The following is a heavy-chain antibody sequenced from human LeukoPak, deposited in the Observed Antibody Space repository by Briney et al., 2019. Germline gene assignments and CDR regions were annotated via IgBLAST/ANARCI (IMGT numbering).Heavy chain of an antibody. V-gene: IGHV1-24*01. D-gene: IGHD2-2*01. CDR1: GYTLTELS. J-gene: IGHJ4*02. CDR3: ARASWGDIVVVPAAPSDY. Sequence: ASVKVSCKVSGYTLTELSMHWVRQAPGKGLEWMGGFDPEDGETIYAQKFQGRVTMTRDTSTSTVYMELSSLRSEDTAVYYCARASWGDIVVVPAAPSDYWGQGTLVTISS. CDR2: FDPEDGET.